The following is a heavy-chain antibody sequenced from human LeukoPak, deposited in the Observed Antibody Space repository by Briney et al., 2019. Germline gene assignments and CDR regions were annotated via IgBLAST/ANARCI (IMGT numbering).Heavy chain of an antibody. Sequence: GASVKVSCKASGYTFTSYDINWVRQATGQGLEWMGWMNPNSGNTGYAQKFQGRVTMTRNTSISTAYMELSSLRSEDTAVYYCAREFSSSWYNYYYYYYMDVWGKGTTVTISS. V-gene: IGHV1-8*02. CDR1: GYTFTSYD. D-gene: IGHD6-13*01. J-gene: IGHJ6*03. CDR2: MNPNSGNT. CDR3: AREFSSSWYNYYYYYYMDV.